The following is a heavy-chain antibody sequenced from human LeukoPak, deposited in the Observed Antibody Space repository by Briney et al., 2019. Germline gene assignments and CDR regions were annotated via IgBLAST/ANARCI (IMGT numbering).Heavy chain of an antibody. Sequence: ASVKVSCKASGYTFTSYYMHWVRQAPGQGLEWMGIINPSGGSTSYAQKFQGRVTMTRDTSTSTVYMELSSLRSEDTAVYYCARLYSSSWYPSTYWYFDLWGRGTLVTVSS. V-gene: IGHV1-46*01. CDR1: GYTFTSYY. J-gene: IGHJ2*01. CDR2: INPSGGST. D-gene: IGHD6-13*01. CDR3: ARLYSSSWYPSTYWYFDL.